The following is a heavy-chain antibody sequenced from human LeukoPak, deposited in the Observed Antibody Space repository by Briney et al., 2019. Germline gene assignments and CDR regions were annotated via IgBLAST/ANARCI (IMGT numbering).Heavy chain of an antibody. CDR3: ARDQVVATMGGSYYYYGMDV. CDR1: GGSISSYY. CDR2: IYHSGST. J-gene: IGHJ6*02. D-gene: IGHD5-12*01. Sequence: SETLSLTCTVSGGSISSYYWSWIRQPPGKGLEWIGYIYHSGSTYYNPSLKSRVTISVDRSKNQFSLKLSSVTAADTAVYYCARDQVVATMGGSYYYYGMDVWGQGTTVTVSS. V-gene: IGHV4-59*12.